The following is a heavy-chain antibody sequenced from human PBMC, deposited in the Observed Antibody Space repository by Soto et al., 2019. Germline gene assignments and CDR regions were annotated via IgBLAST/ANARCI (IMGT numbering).Heavy chain of an antibody. CDR3: ARSPDSSGYYPRWYYYGMDV. Sequence: SETLSLTCTVSGGSISSSRCHWGWIRQPPGKGLEWIASIKYSGTTFYNPSLKSRVTLSVDTSKNQFALKLSSVTAADTAVYYCARSPDSSGYYPRWYYYGMDVWGQGTTVTVSS. CDR2: IKYSGTT. V-gene: IGHV4-39*06. CDR1: GGSISSSRCH. J-gene: IGHJ6*02. D-gene: IGHD3-22*01.